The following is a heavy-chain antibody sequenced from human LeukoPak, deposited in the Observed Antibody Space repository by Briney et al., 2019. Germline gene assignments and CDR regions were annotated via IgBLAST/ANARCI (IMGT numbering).Heavy chain of an antibody. CDR1: GGSISSGSYY. CDR2: TYTSGST. Sequence: PSETLSLTCTVSGGSISSGSYYWSWIRQPAGKGLEWIGRTYTSGSTNYNPSLKSRVTIAVDTSKNQVSLNLSSVTAADTAVYYCAGGVVRGVTYEYTHHWGQGTLVTVSS. V-gene: IGHV4-61*02. CDR3: AGGVVRGVTYEYTHH. D-gene: IGHD3-10*01. J-gene: IGHJ1*01.